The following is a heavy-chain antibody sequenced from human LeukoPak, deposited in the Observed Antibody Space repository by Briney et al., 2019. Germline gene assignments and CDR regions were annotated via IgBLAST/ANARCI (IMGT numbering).Heavy chain of an antibody. CDR1: GFTFSSYG. Sequence: GRSLRLSCAASGFTFSSYGMHWVREAPGKGLEWVAVISYDGSNKYYADSVKGRFTIPRDNSKNTLYLQMNSLRAEDTAVYYCAKDVLLVTSSYYYGMDVWGQGTTVTVSS. J-gene: IGHJ6*02. CDR2: ISYDGSNK. V-gene: IGHV3-30*18. D-gene: IGHD4-11*01. CDR3: AKDVLLVTSSYYYGMDV.